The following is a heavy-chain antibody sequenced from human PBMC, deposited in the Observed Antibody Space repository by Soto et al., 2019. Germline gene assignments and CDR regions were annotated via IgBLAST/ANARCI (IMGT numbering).Heavy chain of an antibody. J-gene: IGHJ4*02. V-gene: IGHV3-53*01. Sequence: GGSLRVSCAAFGFTLDKYTMGWVRQAPGKGLEWVAESFSSGGTQYADSVKGRFTISRDNSRNMVFLQMNGLRVEDTALYYCARDREPDGIWTFDSWGQGALVTVSS. CDR2: SFSSGGT. D-gene: IGHD3-9*01. CDR1: GFTLDKYT. CDR3: ARDREPDGIWTFDS.